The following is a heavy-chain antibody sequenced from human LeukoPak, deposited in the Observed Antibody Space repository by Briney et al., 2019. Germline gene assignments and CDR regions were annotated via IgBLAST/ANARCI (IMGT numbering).Heavy chain of an antibody. CDR2: INPNSGGT. D-gene: IGHD5-18*01. J-gene: IGHJ4*02. CDR3: ARSRGIAMVKSSY. V-gene: IGHV1-2*02. Sequence: GASVKVSCKASGYTFTGYYMHWVRQAPGQGLEWMGWINPNSGGTNYAQKFQGRVTMTRDTSISTAYMELSRLRSDDTAVYYCARSRGIAMVKSSYWGQGTLVTVSS. CDR1: GYTFTGYY.